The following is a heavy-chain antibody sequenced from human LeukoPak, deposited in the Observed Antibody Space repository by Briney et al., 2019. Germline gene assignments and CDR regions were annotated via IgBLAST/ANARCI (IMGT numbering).Heavy chain of an antibody. V-gene: IGHV4-4*07. J-gene: IGHJ6*02. CDR2: IYPSGSS. CDR1: GGSISNYY. Sequence: PSETLSLTCTVSGGSISNYYWTWIRQPAGKGLEGIGRIYPSGSSTYNPSLKSRVTMSVDTSKNQFSLKLSSVTAADTAVYYCARVRYSGSGSYYTGDFYYGMDVWGQGTTVTVSS. CDR3: ARVRYSGSGSYYTGDFYYGMDV. D-gene: IGHD3-10*01.